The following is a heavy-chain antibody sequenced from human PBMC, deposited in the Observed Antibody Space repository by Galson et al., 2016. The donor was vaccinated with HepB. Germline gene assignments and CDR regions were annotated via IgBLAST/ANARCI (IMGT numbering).Heavy chain of an antibody. V-gene: IGHV4-31*03. CDR3: AREGAQREASIDY. CDR2: IYYSGTT. CDR1: GGSISSRGYH. J-gene: IGHJ4*02. D-gene: IGHD1-26*01. Sequence: TLSLTCTVSGGSISSRGYHWSWIRQHPGKGLEYIGYIYYSGTTYYNPALKSRPTISVDTSNNQFSLKLSSVTAADTAVYYCAREGAQREASIDYWGQGTLVTVSS.